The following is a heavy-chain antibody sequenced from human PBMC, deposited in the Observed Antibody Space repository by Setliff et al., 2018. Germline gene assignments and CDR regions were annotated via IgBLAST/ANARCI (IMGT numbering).Heavy chain of an antibody. Sequence: SETLSLTCTVSGDSISRSTYYWGWIRQSPGKGLDWIGTVDHSGNTFYNPSLKSRVTISVDTSKNHFSLKLTSVSAADTAVYYCAGRDSTGYYGYSFDFWGQGTLVTVSS. CDR2: VDHSGNT. CDR1: GDSISRSTYY. V-gene: IGHV4-39*02. CDR3: AGRDSTGYYGYSFDF. D-gene: IGHD3-22*01. J-gene: IGHJ4*02.